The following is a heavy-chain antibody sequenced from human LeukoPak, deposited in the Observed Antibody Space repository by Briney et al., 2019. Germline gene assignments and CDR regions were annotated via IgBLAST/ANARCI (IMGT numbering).Heavy chain of an antibody. D-gene: IGHD5-12*01. CDR3: ARRQYSGYDFDF. V-gene: IGHV5-51*01. CDR1: GYKFNAYW. J-gene: IGHJ4*02. Sequence: GESLKISCKGSGYKFNAYWIAWVRQMPGKGLEWMGIIYPRDSDTRHSPSFQGQVTVSADKSISTAYLQWSSLEASDTAMYYCARRQYSGYDFDFWGQGTLVTVSS. CDR2: IYPRDSDT.